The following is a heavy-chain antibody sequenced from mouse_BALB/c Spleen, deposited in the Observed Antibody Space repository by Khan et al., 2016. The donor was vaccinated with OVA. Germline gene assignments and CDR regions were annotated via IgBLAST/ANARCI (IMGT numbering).Heavy chain of an antibody. J-gene: IGHJ3*01. CDR3: ARGYYGDPFAY. CDR1: GFTFSDYY. V-gene: IGHV5-4*02. CDR2: ISDGGSYI. D-gene: IGHD2-13*01. Sequence: EVQLVESGGGLVKPGGSLNLSCAVSGFTFSDYYMYWIRQTPEKRLEWVATISDGGSYIYYADSVTGRLTISSDKSENNLYLKMSKLKSEDIAMYYCARGYYGDPFAYWGHGTLVTVSA.